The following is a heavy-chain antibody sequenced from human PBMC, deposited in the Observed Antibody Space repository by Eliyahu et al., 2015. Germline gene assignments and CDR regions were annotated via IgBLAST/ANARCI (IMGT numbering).Heavy chain of an antibody. J-gene: IGHJ5*01. V-gene: IGHV1-46*01. CDR2: VNPSGGAT. CDR1: GYSFTTHY. Sequence: QVQLVQSGAEVEKPGASVKISCKTFGYSFTTHYIHWVRQAPGQGLEWRGIVNPSGGATTYAQKIQGRVTMTTDTSTSTVYMELRSLKSDDTAMYYCARRAGDPVTGYYGNWFDSWGQGTLVTVSS. D-gene: IGHD3-9*01. CDR3: ARRAGDPVTGYYGNWFDS.